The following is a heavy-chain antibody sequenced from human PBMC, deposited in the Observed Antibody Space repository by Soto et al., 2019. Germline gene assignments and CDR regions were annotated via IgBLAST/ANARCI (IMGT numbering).Heavy chain of an antibody. CDR2: IGSSSSYK. CDR3: VRGFDY. J-gene: IGHJ4*02. CDR1: GFTFSSYS. V-gene: IGHV3-21*06. Sequence: PGGSLRLSCAASGFTFSSYSMNWVRQAPGKGLEWVSYIGSSSSYKYYADSVQGRFTISRDNAKNSLYLQMNSLRAEDTAVYYCVRGFDYWGQGTLVTSPQ.